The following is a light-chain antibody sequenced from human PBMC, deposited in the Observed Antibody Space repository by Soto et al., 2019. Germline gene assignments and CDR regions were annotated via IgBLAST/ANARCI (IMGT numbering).Light chain of an antibody. J-gene: IGLJ2*01. CDR1: SSDVGGYNY. CDR2: DVG. V-gene: IGLV2-14*03. Sequence: QSVLTQPASVSGSPRQSITISCTGTSSDVGGYNYVSWYQQHPGKAPKLMIYDVGNRPSGVSNRFSGYKSGNTASLTISGLQAEDEADYYCSSYISSSTLVIFGGGTKVTVL. CDR3: SSYISSSTLVI.